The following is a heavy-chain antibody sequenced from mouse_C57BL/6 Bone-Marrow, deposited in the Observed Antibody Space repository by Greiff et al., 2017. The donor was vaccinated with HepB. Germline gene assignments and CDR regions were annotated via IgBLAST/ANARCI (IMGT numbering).Heavy chain of an antibody. Sequence: LMESGPGLVKPSQSLSLTCSVTGYSITSGYYWNWIRQFPGNKLEWMGYISYDGSNNYNPSLKNRISITRDTSKNQFFLKLNSVTTEDTATYYCARAGLRRGDYWGQGTSVTVSS. V-gene: IGHV3-6*01. D-gene: IGHD2-4*01. CDR2: ISYDGSN. J-gene: IGHJ4*01. CDR3: ARAGLRRGDY. CDR1: GYSITSGYY.